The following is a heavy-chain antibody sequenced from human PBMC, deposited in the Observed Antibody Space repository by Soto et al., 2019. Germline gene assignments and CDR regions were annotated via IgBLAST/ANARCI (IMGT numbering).Heavy chain of an antibody. CDR1: GFTFSDYS. CDR3: ARVAAATGPYGIDY. D-gene: IGHD6-13*01. J-gene: IGHJ4*02. CDR2: ITGSSMYI. V-gene: IGHV3-21*01. Sequence: GGSLRLSCAASGFTFSDYSMKWVRQSPGKGPEWVSFITGSSMYIYYEDSVKGRFTISRDNAKNSLYLQMDSLRAEDTAVYYCARVAAATGPYGIDYWGQGTLVTVSS.